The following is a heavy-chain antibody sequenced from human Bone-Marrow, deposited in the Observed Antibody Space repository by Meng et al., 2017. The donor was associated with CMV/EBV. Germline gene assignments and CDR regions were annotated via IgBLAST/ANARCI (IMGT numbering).Heavy chain of an antibody. V-gene: IGHV3-30*04. J-gene: IGHJ4*02. CDR2: ISYDGSNK. CDR3: AREGGKYYYDSSGIDY. Sequence: GGSLRLSCAASGFTFSSYAMHWVRQAPGKGLEWVAVISYDGSNKYYADSVKGRFTISRDNSNNTLYLQMNSLRAEDTAVYYCAREGGKYYYDSSGIDYWGQGILVTVSS. CDR1: GFTFSSYA. D-gene: IGHD3-22*01.